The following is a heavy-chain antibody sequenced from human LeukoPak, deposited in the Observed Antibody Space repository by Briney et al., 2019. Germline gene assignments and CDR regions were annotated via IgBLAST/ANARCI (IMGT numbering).Heavy chain of an antibody. J-gene: IGHJ5*02. Sequence: KSSETLSLTCTVSGGSITNYYLSWIRQPPGKGLEWIGYIYYTGSTNYNPSLRSRVTISVDTSKNQLSLKLTSVTPADTAVYYCARKAAAGIPPLYNWFDPWGQGTLVTVSA. CDR3: ARKAAAGIPPLYNWFDP. V-gene: IGHV4-59*01. CDR1: GGSITNYY. D-gene: IGHD6-13*01. CDR2: IYYTGST.